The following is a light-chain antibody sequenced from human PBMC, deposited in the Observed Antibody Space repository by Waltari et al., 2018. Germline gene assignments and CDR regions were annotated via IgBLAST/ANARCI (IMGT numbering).Light chain of an antibody. V-gene: IGLV2-14*03. Sequence: QSALTQPASVSGSPGQSITISCTGTSSDVGRYNYVSWYQQHPGKAPKLMIYDVSNRPSGVSNLFSGSKSGNTASLTIAGLQAEDEADYHCSSYTTSSTVVFGGGTKLTVL. J-gene: IGLJ2*01. CDR1: SSDVGRYNY. CDR3: SSYTTSSTVV. CDR2: DVS.